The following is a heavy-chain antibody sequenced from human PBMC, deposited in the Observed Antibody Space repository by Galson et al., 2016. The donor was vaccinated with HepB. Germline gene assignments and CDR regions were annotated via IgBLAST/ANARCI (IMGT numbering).Heavy chain of an antibody. CDR3: ARPGVEGGYYYDY. Sequence: LSLTCAVYDGSFSSYYWSWIRQTPGRGLEWIGEINHRGNINYNPSLKSRVTLSLDTSTNQFTLKVTSVTAADTAVYYCARPGVEGGYYYDYWGQGTLVTVSS. CDR1: DGSFSSYY. J-gene: IGHJ4*02. D-gene: IGHD3-22*01. CDR2: INHRGNI. V-gene: IGHV4-34*01.